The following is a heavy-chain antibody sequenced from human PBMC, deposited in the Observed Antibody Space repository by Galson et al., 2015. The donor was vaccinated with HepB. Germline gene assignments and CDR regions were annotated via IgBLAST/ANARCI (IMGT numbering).Heavy chain of an antibody. CDR1: GYSFSSHW. Sequence: QSGAEVKKPGESLKISCKASGYSFSSHWIGWVRQMPGKGLEWMAFINPTDSDTRYTPSFQGHVTISADKDLSGWEKSPLCLVQLDLKRGCRTESLFPRTNARPQATWRLHQGPIGLPPGTLLQEHLWG. V-gene: IGHV5-51*01. D-gene: IGHD6-19*01. CDR3: TESLFPRTNARPQATWRLHQGPIGLPPGTLLQEHL. CDR2: INPTDSDT. J-gene: IGHJ6*01.